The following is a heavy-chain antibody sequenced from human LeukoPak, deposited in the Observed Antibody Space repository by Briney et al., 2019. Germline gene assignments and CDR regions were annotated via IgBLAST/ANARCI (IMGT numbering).Heavy chain of an antibody. D-gene: IGHD1-1*01. CDR2: IRSKSHGGTA. V-gene: IGHV3-49*03. J-gene: IGHJ4*02. Sequence: GGSLSPSFPASDLTSMVYARGGFRRAPGKGRAGVGFIRSKSHGGTAEYAASVKHRFTISRDDSKSIAYLQMNSLKIEDTAVYYCSRDPTTIARGYFDYWGQGTLVTVSS. CDR1: DLTSMVYA. CDR3: SRDPTTIARGYFDY.